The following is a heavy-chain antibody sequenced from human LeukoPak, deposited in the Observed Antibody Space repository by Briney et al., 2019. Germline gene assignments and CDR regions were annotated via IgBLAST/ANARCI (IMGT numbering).Heavy chain of an antibody. Sequence: GSLRLSCAAPGFIFHNHGLHWVRQAPGKGLGWVAVISYDGSNKYYADSVKGRFTISRDNSKYTLYLQMNSLRAEDTAVYYCARHKATQYYFDSSGYPLDYWGQGTLVTVSS. J-gene: IGHJ4*02. D-gene: IGHD3-22*01. V-gene: IGHV3-30*03. CDR3: ARHKATQYYFDSSGYPLDY. CDR1: GFIFHNHG. CDR2: ISYDGSNK.